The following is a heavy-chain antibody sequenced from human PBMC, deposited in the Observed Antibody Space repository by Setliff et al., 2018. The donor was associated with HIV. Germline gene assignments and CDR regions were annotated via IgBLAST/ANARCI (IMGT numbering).Heavy chain of an antibody. CDR3: ARDFKRYNSPCRFDP. Sequence: KASETLSLTCTVSGGSISSGSYYWSWIRQPAGKGLEWIGRIYTSGSTNYNPSLKSRVTISMDTSKNQFSLKLNSVTAADTAVYYCARDFKRYNSPCRFDPWGPGTLVTVPQ. CDR2: IYTSGST. CDR1: GGSISSGSYY. J-gene: IGHJ5*02. V-gene: IGHV4-61*02. D-gene: IGHD5-12*01.